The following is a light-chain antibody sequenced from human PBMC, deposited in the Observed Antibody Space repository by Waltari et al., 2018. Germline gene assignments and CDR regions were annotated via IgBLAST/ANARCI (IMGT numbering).Light chain of an antibody. CDR3: QQSYSTPQST. CDR1: QNINKY. CDR2: AAS. V-gene: IGKV1-39*01. Sequence: DIQMTQFPSSLSAAVGDRVTITCRASQNINKYLNWYQHKPGKAPKLLIYAASSLLSGVPSRFSGSGSGTVFTLTISSLQPEDFATYYCQQSYSTPQSTFGQGTRLQIK. J-gene: IGKJ5*01.